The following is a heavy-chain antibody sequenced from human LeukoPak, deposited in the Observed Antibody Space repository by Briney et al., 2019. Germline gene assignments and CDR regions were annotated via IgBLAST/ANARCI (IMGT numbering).Heavy chain of an antibody. CDR1: GYTFINFA. CDR3: ARGPRAAADDY. V-gene: IGHV1-3*01. CDR2: INAGNGNT. D-gene: IGHD6-13*01. Sequence: ASVKVSCKASGYTFINFAINWGRQAPGQRPEWMGWINAGNGNTKYSQKFQGRVAITRDASASTAYMELSSLTSEDTAIYYCARGPRAAADDYWGQGTLVTVSS. J-gene: IGHJ4*02.